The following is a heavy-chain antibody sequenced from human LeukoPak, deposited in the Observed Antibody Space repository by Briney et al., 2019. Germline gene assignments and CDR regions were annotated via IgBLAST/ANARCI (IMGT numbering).Heavy chain of an antibody. CDR2: ISDTGKVV. V-gene: IGHV3-23*01. D-gene: IGHD3-3*01. CDR1: GFTLGDFA. Sequence: GGSLRLSCIVSGFTLGDFAMSWVRQVPGRSPEFVSSISDTGKVVFYRDSVRGRATVSRDNSRSTLYLQLSDVRGDDTAVYYCEDGEWWGPGTQVVVSS. J-gene: IGHJ4*02. CDR3: EDGEW.